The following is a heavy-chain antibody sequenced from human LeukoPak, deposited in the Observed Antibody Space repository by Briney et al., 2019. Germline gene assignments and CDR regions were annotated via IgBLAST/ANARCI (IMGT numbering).Heavy chain of an antibody. CDR2: IYYSGST. V-gene: IGHV4-39*01. CDR3: ATQRAGYVHPDNWFDP. Sequence: SETLSPTCTVSGGSISSSSYYWGWIRQPPGKGLEWIGSIYYSGSTYYNPSLKSRVTISVDTSKNQFSLKLSSVTAADTAIYYCATQRAGYVHPDNWFDPWGQGTLVTVSS. D-gene: IGHD2-15*01. CDR1: GGSISSSSYY. J-gene: IGHJ5*02.